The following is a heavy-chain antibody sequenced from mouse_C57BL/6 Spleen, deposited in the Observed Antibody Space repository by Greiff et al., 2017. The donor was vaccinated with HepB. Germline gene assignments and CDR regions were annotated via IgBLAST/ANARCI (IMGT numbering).Heavy chain of an antibody. CDR2: IYPGDGDT. V-gene: IGHV1-80*01. D-gene: IGHD1-1*01. CDR1: GYAFSSYW. Sequence: VKLMESGAELVKPGASVKISCKASGYAFSSYWMNWVKQRPGKGLEWIGQIYPGDGDTNYNGKFKGKATLTADKSSSTAYMQLSSLTSEDSAVYFCARKDTTVPFDYWGQGTTLTVSS. CDR3: ARKDTTVPFDY. J-gene: IGHJ2*01.